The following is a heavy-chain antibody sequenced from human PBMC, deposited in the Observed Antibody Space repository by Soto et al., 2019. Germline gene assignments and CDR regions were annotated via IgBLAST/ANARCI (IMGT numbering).Heavy chain of an antibody. CDR1: DGSVSNGNYY. Sequence: PSETLSLTCTVSDGSVSNGNYYWSWIRQPPGKGLEWIGFIYHSGSTDYNPSLKSRVTISVDTSRNQLSLRLTSVTVADTAVYFCARFEQTYRPSFDLWGQGTPVTVSS. J-gene: IGHJ4*02. CDR3: ARFEQTYRPSFDL. D-gene: IGHD1-26*01. V-gene: IGHV4-61*01. CDR2: IYHSGST.